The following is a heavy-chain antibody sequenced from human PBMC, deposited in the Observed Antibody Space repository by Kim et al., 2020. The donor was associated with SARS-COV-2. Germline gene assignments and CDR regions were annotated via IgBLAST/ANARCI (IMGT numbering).Heavy chain of an antibody. CDR2: ISSSSSYT. V-gene: IGHV3-11*06. D-gene: IGHD3-22*01. CDR1: GFTFSDYY. Sequence: GGSLRLSCAASGFTFSDYYMSWIRQAPGKGLEWVSYISSSSSYTNYADSVKGRFTISRDNAKNSLYLQMNSLRAEDTAVYYCARVGSSGYYPPDHYYGMDVWGQGTTVTVSS. J-gene: IGHJ6*02. CDR3: ARVGSSGYYPPDHYYGMDV.